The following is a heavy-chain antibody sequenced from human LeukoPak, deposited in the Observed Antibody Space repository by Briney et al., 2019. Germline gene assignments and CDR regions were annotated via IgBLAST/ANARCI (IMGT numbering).Heavy chain of an antibody. J-gene: IGHJ3*02. Sequence: SQTLSLTCTVSGGSISSGDYYWSWIRQPPGKGLEWIGYIYYSGSTYYNPSLKSRVTISVDTSKNQFSLKLSSVTAADTAVYYCARDQVDYYDSSGYLSDAFDIWGQGTMVTVSS. CDR2: IYYSGST. V-gene: IGHV4-30-4*08. CDR1: GGSISSGDYY. D-gene: IGHD3-22*01. CDR3: ARDQVDYYDSSGYLSDAFDI.